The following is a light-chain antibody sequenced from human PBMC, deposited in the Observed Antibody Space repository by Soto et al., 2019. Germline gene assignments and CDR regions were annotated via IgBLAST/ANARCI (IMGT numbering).Light chain of an antibody. CDR2: QAS. V-gene: IGKV1-5*03. CDR3: QQYSSHST. CDR1: QNINTW. Sequence: DIQMTQSPSTVSASVGDRVTITCRASQNINTWLAWYQQKPGKAPKLLIYQASSLENGVPSRFSGSGSGTEFSLTISSLQPDDFATYYCQQYSSHSTFGQGTKVDIK. J-gene: IGKJ1*01.